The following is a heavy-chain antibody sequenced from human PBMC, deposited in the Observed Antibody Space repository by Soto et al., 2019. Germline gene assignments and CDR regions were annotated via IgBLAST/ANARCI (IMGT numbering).Heavy chain of an antibody. D-gene: IGHD4-4*01. CDR3: ARQVTASLNDYYYYMDV. V-gene: IGHV1-69*02. Sequence: QVQLVQSGAEVKKPGSSVKVSCTASGGTFSSYTISWVRQAPGQGLEWMGRIIPILGIANYAQKFQGRVTITADKSTSTAYIELSSLRSEDTAVYYCARQVTASLNDYYYYMDVWGKGTTVTVSS. J-gene: IGHJ6*03. CDR1: GGTFSSYT. CDR2: IIPILGIA.